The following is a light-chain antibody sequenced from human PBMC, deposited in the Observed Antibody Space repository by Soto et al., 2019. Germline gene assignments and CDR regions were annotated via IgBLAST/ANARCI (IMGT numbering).Light chain of an antibody. CDR1: QSISIN. J-gene: IGKJ1*01. CDR3: QQYGSSGT. V-gene: IGKV3-20*01. Sequence: ETVMTQSPATLSVSPGERATLSCRASQSISINLAWLQQKPGQAPRLLIYAASNRATGIPDRFSGSGAGTDFTLTISRLEHEDFAVYYCQQYGSSGTFGQGTKADIK. CDR2: AAS.